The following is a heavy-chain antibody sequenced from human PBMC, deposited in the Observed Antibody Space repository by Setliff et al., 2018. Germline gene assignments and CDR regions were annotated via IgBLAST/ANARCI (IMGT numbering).Heavy chain of an antibody. CDR3: ARSENWFSTHCSPYDY. Sequence: PGGSLRLSCAASGFRFSIYAMSWVRQAPGKGLEWVSSILGSGDSTYYADSVKGRFTISRDNAKNSLYLQMNSLRAEDTATYYCARSENWFSTHCSPYDYWGQGALVTVSS. J-gene: IGHJ4*02. CDR2: ILGSGDST. V-gene: IGHV3-23*01. D-gene: IGHD2-2*01. CDR1: GFRFSIYA.